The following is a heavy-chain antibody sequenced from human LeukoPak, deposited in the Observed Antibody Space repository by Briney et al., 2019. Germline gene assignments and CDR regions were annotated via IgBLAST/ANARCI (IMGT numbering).Heavy chain of an antibody. CDR3: ARARMGSAYDYFDY. V-gene: IGHV1-2*02. Sequence: ASVTVSFKASGYTFTGYYIHWVRQAPGQGLEWMGWINPNSGGTNFAQKFQGRFTMTRDASTTTAYMELSSLRSDDTAVYYCARARMGSAYDYFDYWGQGTLVTVSS. CDR2: INPNSGGT. J-gene: IGHJ4*02. CDR1: GYTFTGYY. D-gene: IGHD5-12*01.